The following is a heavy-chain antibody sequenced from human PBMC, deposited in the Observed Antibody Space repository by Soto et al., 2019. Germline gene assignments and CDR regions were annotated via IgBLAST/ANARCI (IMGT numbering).Heavy chain of an antibody. CDR3: ARGHGVIIGAMDV. J-gene: IGHJ6*02. CDR2: ISAYNIDT. Sequence: QVQLVQSGAEVKKPGASVKVSCKSSGYRFETYAMSWVRQAPGQGLEWMGWISAYNIDTYYAQKFQDRVTMTTDTSTGTAYMELRSLRSDDTAVYYCARGHGVIIGAMDVWGQGTTVTVS. V-gene: IGHV1-18*01. D-gene: IGHD3-3*01. CDR1: GYRFETYA.